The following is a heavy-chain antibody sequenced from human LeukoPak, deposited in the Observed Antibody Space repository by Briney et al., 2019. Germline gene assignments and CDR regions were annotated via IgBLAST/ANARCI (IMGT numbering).Heavy chain of an antibody. CDR1: GFSLSTSGVG. D-gene: IGHD3-9*01. CDR2: IYWDDDK. CDR3: SHTVVPYYAILTGYYIGPTNFDY. V-gene: IGHV2-5*02. Sequence: GSGPTLVNPTQTLTLTCTFSGFSLSTSGVGVGWIRQPPGKALEGLAIIYWDDDKRYSPSLKNRLTITKDTSKNQVVLTMTNMDPVDTATYYCSHTVVPYYAILTGYYIGPTNFDYWGQGTLVTVSS. J-gene: IGHJ4*02.